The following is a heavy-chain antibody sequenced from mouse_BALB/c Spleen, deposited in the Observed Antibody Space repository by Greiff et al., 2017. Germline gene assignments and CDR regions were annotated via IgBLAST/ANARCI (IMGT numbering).Heavy chain of an antibody. V-gene: IGHV14-1*02. CDR3: ARWYASYYFDY. J-gene: IGHJ2*01. D-gene: IGHD2-14*01. CDR2: IDPENGNT. CDR1: GFNIKDYY. Sequence: EVQGVESGAELVRPGALVKLSCKASGFNIKDYYMHWVKQRPEQGLEWIGWIDPENGNTIYDPKFQGKASITADTSSNTAYLQLSSLTSEDTAVYYCARWYASYYFDYWGQGTTLTVSS.